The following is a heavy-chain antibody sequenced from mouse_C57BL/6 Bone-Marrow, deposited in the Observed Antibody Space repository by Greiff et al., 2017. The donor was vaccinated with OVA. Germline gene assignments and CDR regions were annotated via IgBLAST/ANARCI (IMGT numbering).Heavy chain of an antibody. D-gene: IGHD4-1*01. J-gene: IGHJ1*03. V-gene: IGHV1-81*01. CDR2: IYPRSGNT. CDR1: GYTFTSYG. Sequence: QVHVKQSGAELARPGASVKLSCKASGYTFTSYGISWVKQRTGQGLEWIGEIYPRSGNTYYNEKFKGKATLTADKSSSTAYMELRSLTSEDSAVYFCASPLTAYWYFDVWGTGTTVTVSS. CDR3: ASPLTAYWYFDV.